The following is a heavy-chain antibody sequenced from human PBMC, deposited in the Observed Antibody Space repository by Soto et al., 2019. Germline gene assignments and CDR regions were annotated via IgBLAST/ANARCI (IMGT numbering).Heavy chain of an antibody. CDR3: ARLGVNYDFWRGYHLVD. CDR2: IYPGDSDT. V-gene: IGHV5-51*01. Sequence: PGESLKISCKGSGYRFTNYWIGWVRQMPGKGLEWMGIIYPGDSDTRYSPSFQGQVSISADKSISTAYLQWRSLKASDTAMYYCARLGVNYDFWRGYHLVDWGQGTLVTVST. CDR1: GYRFTNYW. D-gene: IGHD3-3*01. J-gene: IGHJ4*02.